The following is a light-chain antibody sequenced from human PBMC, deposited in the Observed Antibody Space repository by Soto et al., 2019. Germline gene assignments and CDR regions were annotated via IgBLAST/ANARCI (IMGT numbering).Light chain of an antibody. CDR1: QSVRFY. CDR3: QQRSAWPYT. Sequence: EIVLTQPPATLSLSPGERATLSCRASQSVRFYLAWYQQKPGQAPRLLIYDASNRATGIPARFSGGGSGTDFTVTIDSLEPEDFAVYYCQQRSAWPYTFGQGTKLEIK. V-gene: IGKV3-11*01. CDR2: DAS. J-gene: IGKJ2*01.